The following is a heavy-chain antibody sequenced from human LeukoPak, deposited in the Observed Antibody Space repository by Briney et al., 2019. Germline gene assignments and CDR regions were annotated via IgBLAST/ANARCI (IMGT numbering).Heavy chain of an antibody. CDR2: ISSSSSTI. CDR1: GFTFSSYS. CDR3: ARGGGTWAAEYFQH. D-gene: IGHD4-23*01. J-gene: IGHJ1*01. Sequence: AGSLRLSCAASGFTFSSYSMNWVRQAPGKGLEWDSYISSSSSTIYYADSVKGRFTISRDNAKNSLYLQMNSLRAEDTAVYYCARGGGTWAAEYFQHWGQGTLVTVSS. V-gene: IGHV3-48*01.